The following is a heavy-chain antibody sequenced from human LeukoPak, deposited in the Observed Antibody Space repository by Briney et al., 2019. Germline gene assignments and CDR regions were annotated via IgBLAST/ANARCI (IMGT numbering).Heavy chain of an antibody. CDR1: GFTFSSYS. D-gene: IGHD5-24*01. V-gene: IGHV3-21*01. J-gene: IGHJ5*02. CDR2: ISSSSSYI. Sequence: GGSLRLSCAASGFTFSSYSMNWVRQAPGKGLEWVSSISSSSSYIYYADSVKGRFTISRDNAKNSLYLQMNSLRAEDTAVYYCARRDGYNWGFDPWGQGTLVTVSS. CDR3: ARRDGYNWGFDP.